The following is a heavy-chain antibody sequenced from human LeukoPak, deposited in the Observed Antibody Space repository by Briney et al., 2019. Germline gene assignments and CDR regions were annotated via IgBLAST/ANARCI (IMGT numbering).Heavy chain of an antibody. V-gene: IGHV3-11*04. CDR3: ARDHRRPYSSSWYVDY. CDR2: ISSSSSTI. D-gene: IGHD6-13*01. Sequence: GGSLRLSCAASGFTFSDYYMSWIRQAPGKGLEWVSYISSSSSTIYYADSVKGRFTISRDNAKNSLYLQMNSLRAEDTAVYYCARDHRRPYSSSWYVDYWGQGTLVTVSS. J-gene: IGHJ4*02. CDR1: GFTFSDYY.